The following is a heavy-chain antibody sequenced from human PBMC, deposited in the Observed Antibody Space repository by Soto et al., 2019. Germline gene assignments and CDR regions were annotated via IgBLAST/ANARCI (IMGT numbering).Heavy chain of an antibody. Sequence: QVQLVQSGAEVRKPGASVKVSCKAAGYTFTSHGFSWVRQAPGQGLEWMGWIRPYNGDTNYAQKFQGRVTMTTDTSTSTASMELRSLRSDDSAVYYCARHIVVVSAAVKDSDSYAMDVWGQGTTVTVSS. V-gene: IGHV1-18*04. CDR3: ARHIVVVSAAVKDSDSYAMDV. J-gene: IGHJ6*02. CDR2: IRPYNGDT. CDR1: GYTFTSHG. D-gene: IGHD2-2*01.